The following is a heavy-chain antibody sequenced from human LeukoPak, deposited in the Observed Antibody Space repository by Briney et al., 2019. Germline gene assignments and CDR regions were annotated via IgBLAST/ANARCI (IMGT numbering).Heavy chain of an antibody. J-gene: IGHJ4*02. CDR3: ARGARAGYNLEPFDY. Sequence: SETLSLSCTVSGGSMSSYYWSWIRQPPGKGLEWIGYIYYSGSTKYNPSLKSRVTISVDTSKNQFSLKLSSVTAADTAVYYCARGARAGYNLEPFDYWGQGTLVTVSS. CDR2: IYYSGST. D-gene: IGHD5-24*01. CDR1: GGSMSSYY. V-gene: IGHV4-59*08.